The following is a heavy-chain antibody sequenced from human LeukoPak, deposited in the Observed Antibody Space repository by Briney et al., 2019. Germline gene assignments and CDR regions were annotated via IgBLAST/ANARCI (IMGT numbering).Heavy chain of an antibody. Sequence: GGSLRLSCETSGFIFSNCWMTWVRQAPGKGLEWVANIKTDASEKYYADSVKGRFTISRDNAKNSLYLQMNSLRAEDTAVYYCTRDLMDYDVSTGLHHYYMDVWGQGTTVTVS. CDR2: IKTDASEK. CDR1: GFIFSNCW. V-gene: IGHV3-7*01. D-gene: IGHD3-9*01. CDR3: TRDLMDYDVSTGLHHYYMDV. J-gene: IGHJ6*02.